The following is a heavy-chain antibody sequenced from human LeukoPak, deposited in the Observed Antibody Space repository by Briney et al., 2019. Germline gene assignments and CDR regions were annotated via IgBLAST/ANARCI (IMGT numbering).Heavy chain of an antibody. Sequence: PGGSLRLSCATSGFTFSNDWMTWVRQAQGKGLECVANINQDGTKKNYVDSVKGRFTISRDNTKKSLFLQMNSLRGEDTAIYFCARDTSPSSRSSYFDALATWGQGTMVTVSS. CDR1: GFTFSNDW. V-gene: IGHV3-7*01. D-gene: IGHD2-2*01. J-gene: IGHJ3*02. CDR2: INQDGTKK. CDR3: ARDTSPSSRSSYFDALAT.